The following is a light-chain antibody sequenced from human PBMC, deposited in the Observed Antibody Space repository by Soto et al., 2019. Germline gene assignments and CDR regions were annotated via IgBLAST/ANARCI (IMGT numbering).Light chain of an antibody. CDR2: GAS. J-gene: IGKJ4*01. Sequence: DVRMTQSPSSLSASVGDTITITCRASRTINTYLNWFQQKPGEPPRLLIYGASTLHVGIPSRLSGSGSGADFTLTISVLQPEDFASYHCQQTYSDISFGGGTKV. V-gene: IGKV1-39*01. CDR3: QQTYSDIS. CDR1: RTINTY.